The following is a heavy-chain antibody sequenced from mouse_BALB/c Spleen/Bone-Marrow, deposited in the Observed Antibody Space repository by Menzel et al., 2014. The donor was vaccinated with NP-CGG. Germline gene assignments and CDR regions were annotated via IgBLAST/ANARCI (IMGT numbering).Heavy chain of an antibody. CDR3: NGNYYAMDY. V-gene: IGHV14-4*02. CDR2: IDPENGDT. CDR1: GFNIKDYY. D-gene: IGHD2-1*01. J-gene: IGHJ4*01. Sequence: EVQLVESGAELVRSGASVKLSCTASGFNIKDYYMHWVKQRPEQGLEWIGWIDPENGDTEYAPKFQGKATMTADTSSNTAYLQLSSLTSEDTAVYYCNGNYYAMDYWGQRTSVTVSS.